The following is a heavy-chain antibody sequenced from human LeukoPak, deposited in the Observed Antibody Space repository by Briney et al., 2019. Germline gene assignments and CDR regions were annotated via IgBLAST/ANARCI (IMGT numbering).Heavy chain of an antibody. CDR3: ARGGGYCSSTSCYSGLIRGWFDP. D-gene: IGHD2-2*02. Sequence: ASVKVSCKASGYTFTGYYMHWVRQAPGQGLEWMGWINPNSGGTNYAQKFQGRVTMTRDTSISTTYMELSRLRSDDPAVYYCARGGGYCSSTSCYSGLIRGWFDPWGQGTLVTVSS. CDR1: GYTFTGYY. J-gene: IGHJ5*02. V-gene: IGHV1-2*02. CDR2: INPNSGGT.